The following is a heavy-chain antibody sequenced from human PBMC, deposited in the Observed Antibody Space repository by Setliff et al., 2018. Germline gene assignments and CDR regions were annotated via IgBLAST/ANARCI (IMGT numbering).Heavy chain of an antibody. J-gene: IGHJ4*02. CDR3: VLYGPVLGIE. D-gene: IGHD2-21*01. Sequence: ASVKVSCKASGPALTGYYIHWVRQAPGQGPEWMGWINPNSGGTNYAPEFQGRVTMTRDMSITTAYMELRSLRFDDTSLYYCVLYGPVLGIEWGRGTLVTVSS. CDR2: INPNSGGT. V-gene: IGHV1-2*02. CDR1: GPALTGYY.